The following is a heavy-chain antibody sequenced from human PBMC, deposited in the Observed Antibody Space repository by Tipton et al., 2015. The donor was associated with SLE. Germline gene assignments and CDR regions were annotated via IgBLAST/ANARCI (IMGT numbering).Heavy chain of an antibody. J-gene: IGHJ6*02. V-gene: IGHV3-21*01. CDR1: GFTFHDYG. Sequence: SLRLSCAASGFTFHDYGMSWVRQAPGKGLEWVSSISSSSSFIYYADSVKGRFTISRDNAKNSLYLQMNSLRAEDTAVYYCARTSYYFYGMDVWGQGTTVTVSS. CDR3: ARTSYYFYGMDV. CDR2: ISSSSSFI.